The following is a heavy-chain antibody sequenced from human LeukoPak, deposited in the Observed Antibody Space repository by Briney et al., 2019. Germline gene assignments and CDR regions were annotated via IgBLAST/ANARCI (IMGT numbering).Heavy chain of an antibody. CDR2: ISYDGSNK. D-gene: IGHD5-18*01. Sequence: GGSLRLSCAASGFTFSSYGMHWVRQAPGKGLEWVAVISYDGSNKYYADSVKGRLTISRDNSKNTLYLQMNSLRAEDTAVYYCAKDLGYSYGTRRLRYDYWGQGTLVTVSS. CDR1: GFTFSSYG. V-gene: IGHV3-30*18. CDR3: AKDLGYSYGTRRLRYDY. J-gene: IGHJ4*02.